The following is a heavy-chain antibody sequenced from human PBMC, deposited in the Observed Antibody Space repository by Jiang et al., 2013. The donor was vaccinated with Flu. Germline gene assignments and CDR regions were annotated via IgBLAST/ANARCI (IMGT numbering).Heavy chain of an antibody. V-gene: IGHV3-30*18. CDR3: AKDRAHYDFWSGYYTTDAFDI. CDR2: ISYGGSNK. CDR1: GFTFSSYG. J-gene: IGHJ3*02. Sequence: VQLVESGGGVVQPGRSLRLSCAASGFTFSSYGMHWVRQAPGKGLEWVAVISYGGSNKYYADSVKGRFTISRDNSKNTLYLQMNSLRAEDTAVYYCAKDRAHYDFWSGYYTTDAFDIWGQGTMVTVSS. D-gene: IGHD3-3*01.